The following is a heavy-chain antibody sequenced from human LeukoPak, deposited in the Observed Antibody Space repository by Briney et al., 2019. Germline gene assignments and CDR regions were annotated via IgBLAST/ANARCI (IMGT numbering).Heavy chain of an antibody. J-gene: IGHJ4*02. CDR3: ARGRPPHDYATLFDY. D-gene: IGHD4-17*01. CDR2: IYSNGST. Sequence: SETLSLTCTVSGVAITGYYWSWIRQPPGKGLEWIGYIYSNGSTNYNPSLKSRVTMSVDTSKKQFSLKLSSVTAADTAVYYCARGRPPHDYATLFDYWGQGTLVTVSS. CDR1: GVAITGYY. V-gene: IGHV4-59*01.